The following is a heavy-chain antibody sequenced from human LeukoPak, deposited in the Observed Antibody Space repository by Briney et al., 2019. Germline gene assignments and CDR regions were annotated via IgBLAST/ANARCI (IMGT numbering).Heavy chain of an antibody. D-gene: IGHD6-13*01. J-gene: IGHJ4*02. Sequence: SETLSLTCAVYGGSFSGYYWSWIRQPPGKGLEWIGEINHSGSTNYNPSLKSRVTKSVDTSKNQFSLKLSSVTAADTAVYYCANLMAAGTTMGYFDYWGQGTLVTVSS. V-gene: IGHV4-34*01. CDR2: INHSGST. CDR3: ANLMAAGTTMGYFDY. CDR1: GGSFSGYY.